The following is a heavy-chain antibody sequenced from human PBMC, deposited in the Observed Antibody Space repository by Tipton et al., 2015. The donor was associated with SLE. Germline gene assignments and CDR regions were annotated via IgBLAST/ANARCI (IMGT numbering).Heavy chain of an antibody. D-gene: IGHD3-22*01. CDR1: GITFSRYA. CDR2: INPSGGST. J-gene: IGHJ5*02. Sequence: QLAQSGAEVKRPGASVKVSCKASGITFSRYAINWVRQAPGQGLEWMGIINPSGGSTSYAQKFQGRVTMTRDTSTSTVYMELSSLRSEDTAVYYCTTGDSFDRSGGASWGQGTLVTVSS. CDR3: TTGDSFDRSGGAS. V-gene: IGHV1-46*01.